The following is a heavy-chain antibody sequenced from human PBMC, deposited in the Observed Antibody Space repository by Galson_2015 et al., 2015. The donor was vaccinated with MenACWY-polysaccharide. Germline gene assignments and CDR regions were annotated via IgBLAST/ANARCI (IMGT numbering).Heavy chain of an antibody. CDR1: GFSLSSSGVG. Sequence: PALVKPTQPLTLTCTFSGFSLSSSGVGVGWIRQPPGKALEWLAVIYWDDNKEYSPSLKSRLTITKDTSKNHVVLTMTNLDPVDTAIYYSTHRRGVGGNPLDYWGQGTLVTVSS. CDR2: IYWDDNK. V-gene: IGHV2-5*02. J-gene: IGHJ4*02. CDR3: THRRGVGGNPLDY. D-gene: IGHD2-8*01.